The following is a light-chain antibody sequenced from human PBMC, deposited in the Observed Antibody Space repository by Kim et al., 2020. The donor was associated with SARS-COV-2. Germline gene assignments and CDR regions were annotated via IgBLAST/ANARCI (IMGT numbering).Light chain of an antibody. CDR1: NIGSKS. V-gene: IGLV3-21*01. CDR2: YDS. CDR3: QVWESSSDHYV. Sequence: SYELTQPPSVSVAPGKTARITCGGNNIGSKSVHWYQQKPGQAPVLVIYYDSDRPSGIPERFSGSNSGNTATLTISRVEAGDEADYYCQVWESSSDHYVFGAGGKSTVL. J-gene: IGLJ1*01.